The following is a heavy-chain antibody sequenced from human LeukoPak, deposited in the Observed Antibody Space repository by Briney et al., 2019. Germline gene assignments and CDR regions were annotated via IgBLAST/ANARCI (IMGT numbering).Heavy chain of an antibody. CDR1: GGSFSGYY. J-gene: IGHJ6*03. Sequence: PSETLSLTCAVYGGSFSGYYWSWIRQPPGKGLEWIGEINHSGSTNYNPSLKSRVTISVDTSKNQFSLKLSSVTAADTAVYCCAGSGYRRGRPTSTYMDVWGKGTTVTVSS. CDR3: AGSGYRRGRPTSTYMDV. V-gene: IGHV4-34*01. D-gene: IGHD6-25*01. CDR2: INHSGST.